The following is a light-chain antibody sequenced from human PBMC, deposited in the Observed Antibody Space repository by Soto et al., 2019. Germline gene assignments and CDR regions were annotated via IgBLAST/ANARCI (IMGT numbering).Light chain of an antibody. J-gene: IGKJ5*01. CDR3: QQFNSYPIT. V-gene: IGKV1-13*02. Sequence: AIQLTQSPSSLSVSVGDRVTINCRASQDIRGALAWYQQKPGKAPKILIYDVSTLESGVSSRFSGSSSGTDFTLTISSLQPVDFATYYCQQFNSYPITFGQGTRLEIK. CDR1: QDIRGA. CDR2: DVS.